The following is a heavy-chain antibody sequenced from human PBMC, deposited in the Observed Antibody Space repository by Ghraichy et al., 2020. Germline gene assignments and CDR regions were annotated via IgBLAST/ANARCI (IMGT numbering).Heavy chain of an antibody. J-gene: IGHJ4*02. CDR1: GGSITTYK. CDR3: AREWSSFDY. Sequence: SETLSLTCTVSGGSITTYKWSWIRQSPGKGLEWIGYISYSGSTNYSPSLRSLFSMSFDTSKNQFSLKLTSVTAADTAVYYCAREWSSFDYWGQGILVTVSS. V-gene: IGHV4-59*01. CDR2: ISYSGST. D-gene: IGHD2-8*01.